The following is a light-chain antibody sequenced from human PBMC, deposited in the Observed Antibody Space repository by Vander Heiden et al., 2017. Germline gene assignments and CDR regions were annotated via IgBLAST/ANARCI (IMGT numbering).Light chain of an antibody. CDR2: AAS. CDR3: QQLKNDLT. CDR1: QGISSF. V-gene: IGKV1-9*01. Sequence: DIQLTQSPSFLSASVGDRVTITCRASQGISSFLAWYQQKPGKAPKLLIFAASTLQSGVPSRFSGSGSGTEFTLTISSLQPEDLATYYCQQLKNDLTFGGGTKVEIK. J-gene: IGKJ4*01.